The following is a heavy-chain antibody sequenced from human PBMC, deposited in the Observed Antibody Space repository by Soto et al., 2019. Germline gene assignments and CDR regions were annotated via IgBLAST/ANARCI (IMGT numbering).Heavy chain of an antibody. CDR2: ISAYNGNT. CDR1: GYTFTSYG. J-gene: IGHJ5*02. V-gene: IGHV1-18*01. D-gene: IGHD2-15*01. CDR3: ARKYCSGGSCYELWFAP. Sequence: QVQLVQSGAEVKKPGAAVKVSCKASGYTFTSYGISWVRQAPGQGREWMGWISAYNGNTNYAQKLQGRVTMTTDTSTSTAYMELRSLRSDDTAVYYCARKYCSGGSCYELWFAPWGQGTLVTVSS.